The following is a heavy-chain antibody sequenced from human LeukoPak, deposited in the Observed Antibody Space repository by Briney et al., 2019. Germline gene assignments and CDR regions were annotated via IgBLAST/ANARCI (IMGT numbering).Heavy chain of an antibody. CDR1: GFTFTSYG. D-gene: IGHD3-22*01. CDR3: AKADSSGYFLGEYFDY. V-gene: IGHV3-23*01. CDR2: ISVSGGGT. Sequence: GGSLRLSCAASGFTFTSYGMSWVRQAPGKGLEWVSAISVSGGGTFYADSVKGRFTISRDNSKNTLYLHMNSLRAEDTAVYYCAKADSSGYFLGEYFDYWGQGTLVTVSS. J-gene: IGHJ4*02.